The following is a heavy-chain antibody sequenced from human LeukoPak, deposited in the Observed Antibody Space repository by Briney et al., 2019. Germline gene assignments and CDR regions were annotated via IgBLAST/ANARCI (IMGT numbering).Heavy chain of an antibody. J-gene: IGHJ4*02. Sequence: PSETLSLTCTVSGGSISSGDYYWSWIRQPPGKGLEWIGYIYYRGRTYYNPSLKSRVTISVETSKNQFSLKLSSVTAADTAVYYCARGQQWLPHFDYWGQGTLVTVSS. D-gene: IGHD6-19*01. CDR2: IYYRGRT. V-gene: IGHV4-30-4*08. CDR3: ARGQQWLPHFDY. CDR1: GGSISSGDYY.